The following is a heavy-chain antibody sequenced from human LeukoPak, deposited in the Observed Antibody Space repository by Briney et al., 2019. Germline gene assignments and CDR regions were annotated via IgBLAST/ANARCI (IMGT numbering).Heavy chain of an antibody. D-gene: IGHD4-17*01. Sequence: GGCMRLSCVASGFTFSSYSMNWDRQAPGKGLEWVSSISSSSSYIYYADSVKGRFTISRDNAKKSVYLQMNSLRAEDTAVYYCAKADGDKPLDYWGEGTLVSVSS. J-gene: IGHJ4*02. CDR2: ISSSSSYI. CDR1: GFTFSSYS. CDR3: AKADGDKPLDY. V-gene: IGHV3-21*01.